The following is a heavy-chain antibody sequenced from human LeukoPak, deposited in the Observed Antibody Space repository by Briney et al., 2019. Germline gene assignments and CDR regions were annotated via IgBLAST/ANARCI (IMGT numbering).Heavy chain of an antibody. V-gene: IGHV4-38-2*01. CDR1: GYSISSGYY. CDR2: IYHSGST. CDR3: ARRVFPDYFDY. J-gene: IGHJ4*02. D-gene: IGHD6-13*01. Sequence: SETLSLTCAVSGYSISSGYYWGWTRQPPGKGLEWIGSIYHSGSTYHNPSLKSRVTISVDTSKNQFSLKLSSVTAADTAIYYCARRVFPDYFDYWGQGTLVTVSS.